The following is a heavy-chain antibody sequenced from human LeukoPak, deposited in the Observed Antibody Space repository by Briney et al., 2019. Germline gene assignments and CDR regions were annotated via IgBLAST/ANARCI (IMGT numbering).Heavy chain of an antibody. CDR2: IYYSGST. J-gene: IGHJ6*02. V-gene: IGHV4-59*08. CDR1: GGSISSYY. CDR3: ARHVYSSSWYIYYYGMDV. Sequence: SETLSLTCTVSGGSISSYYWSWIRQPPGKGLEWIGYIYYSGSTNYNPSLKSRVTISVDTSKNQSSLKLNSVTAADTAVYYCARHVYSSSWYIYYYGMDVWGQGTTVTVSS. D-gene: IGHD6-13*01.